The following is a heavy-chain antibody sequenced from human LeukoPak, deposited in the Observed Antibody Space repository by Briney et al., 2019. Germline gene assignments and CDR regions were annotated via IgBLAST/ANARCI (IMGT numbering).Heavy chain of an antibody. CDR1: GFTFRNYG. D-gene: IGHD3-9*01. Sequence: LPGGSLRLSCVASGFTFRNYGMHWVRQAPGKGLEWVAVLWKDGSNNFYADSVKGRFRFSRDNSKDMLYPQMNSLRAEDTAVYYCAKEYEIFVGAFDIWGQGTMVTVSS. J-gene: IGHJ3*02. CDR2: LWKDGSNN. V-gene: IGHV3-33*06. CDR3: AKEYEIFVGAFDI.